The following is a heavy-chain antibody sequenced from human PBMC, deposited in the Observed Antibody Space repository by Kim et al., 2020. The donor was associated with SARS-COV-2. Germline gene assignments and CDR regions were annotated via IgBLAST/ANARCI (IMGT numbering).Heavy chain of an antibody. D-gene: IGHD2-2*01. CDR1: CGSISSSSYY. CDR2: FYYSGST. CDR3: ARQNCSSTSYYPRWFDP. V-gene: IGHV4-39*01. Sequence: SETLSLTCTVSCGSISSSSYYWGWIRQPPGKGLEWIGSFYYSGSTYYNPSLKSRVTISVDTSKNQLSLKLSSVTAADTAVYYCARQNCSSTSYYPRWFDPWGQGTLVTVSS. J-gene: IGHJ5*02.